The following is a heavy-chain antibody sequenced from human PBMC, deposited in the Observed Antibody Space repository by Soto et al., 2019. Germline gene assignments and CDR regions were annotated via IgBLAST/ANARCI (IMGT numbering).Heavy chain of an antibody. V-gene: IGHV3-7*01. CDR3: ARDKLNDFWSGYHYYFDY. J-gene: IGHJ4*02. CDR2: IKQDGSEK. D-gene: IGHD3-3*01. Sequence: GGSLRLSCAASGFTFSSYWMSWVRQAPGKGLEWVANIKQDGSEKYYVDSVKGRFTISRDNAKNSLYLQMNSLRAEDTAVYYCARDKLNDFWSGYHYYFDYWGQGTLVTVSS. CDR1: GFTFSSYW.